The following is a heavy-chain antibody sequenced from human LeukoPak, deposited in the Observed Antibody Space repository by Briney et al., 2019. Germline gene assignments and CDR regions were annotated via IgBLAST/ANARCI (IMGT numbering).Heavy chain of an antibody. Sequence: GGSLRLSCAASGFTSSSNGMHWVRQAPGKGLEWVAVIWYDGSNKYYADSVKGRFTISRDNAKNTLYLQMNSLRAEDTAVYYCASSLRGQYYGMDVWGQGTTVTVSS. CDR1: GFTSSSNG. J-gene: IGHJ6*02. V-gene: IGHV3-33*01. CDR3: ASSLRGQYYGMDV. CDR2: IWYDGSNK. D-gene: IGHD4-17*01.